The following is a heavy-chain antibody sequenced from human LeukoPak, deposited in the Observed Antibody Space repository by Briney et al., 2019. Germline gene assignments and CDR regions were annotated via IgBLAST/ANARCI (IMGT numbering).Heavy chain of an antibody. CDR1: GGSMSNYY. CDR3: ASVGYCSTTSCPFDP. Sequence: SETLSLTCTVSGGSMSNYYWNWLRQPPGKGVEGMGYIYYTGSTNYTPSLKSRVTISVDTSKNQSSLKLSSVTAADTAVYFCASVGYCSTTSCPFDPWGQGTLVTVSS. V-gene: IGHV4-59*01. J-gene: IGHJ5*02. D-gene: IGHD2-2*01. CDR2: IYYTGST.